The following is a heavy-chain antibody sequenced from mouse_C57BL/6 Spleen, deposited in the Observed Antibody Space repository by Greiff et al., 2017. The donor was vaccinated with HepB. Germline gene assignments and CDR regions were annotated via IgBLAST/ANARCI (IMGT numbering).Heavy chain of an antibody. CDR1: GFTFSSEV. D-gene: IGHD1-1*01. CDR3: TRDRDGRGDLYAMDY. CDR2: IRSGGDYI. V-gene: IGHV5-9-1*02. Sequence: EVKLMESGEGLVKPGGSLKLSGVDSGFTFSSEVMSWVRQISEKRLEGVAYIRSGGDYIYYADTVKGRFTISRDNARNTLYVQMSSLKSEDTAMYYCTRDRDGRGDLYAMDYWGQGTSVTVSS. J-gene: IGHJ4*01.